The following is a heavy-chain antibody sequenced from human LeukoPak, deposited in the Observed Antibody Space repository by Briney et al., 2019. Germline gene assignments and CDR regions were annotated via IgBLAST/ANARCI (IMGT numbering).Heavy chain of an antibody. V-gene: IGHV4-4*07. Sequence: PSETLSLTCTVSGGSISSYYWSWIQQPAGKGLEWIGRIYTTGSTNYNPSLKSRVTMSVDTSKNQFSLKVTSVTAADTAVYYCARGYSTSWTYYFDYWGQGALVTVSS. J-gene: IGHJ4*02. D-gene: IGHD6-13*01. CDR1: GGSISSYY. CDR2: IYTTGST. CDR3: ARGYSTSWTYYFDY.